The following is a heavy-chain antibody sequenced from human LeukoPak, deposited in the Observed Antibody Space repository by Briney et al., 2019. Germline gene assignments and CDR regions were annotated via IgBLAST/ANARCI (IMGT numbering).Heavy chain of an antibody. Sequence: GGSLRLSCAASGFTLRRHAMSWVRQAPGKGLEWVSAISGSGGSTYYADSVKGRFTISSDNSKNTLYLQMNSLRAEDTAVYYCAKAYCGGDCYSGVDFFDYWGQGALVTVSS. CDR2: ISGSGGST. D-gene: IGHD2-21*02. J-gene: IGHJ4*02. CDR1: GFTLRRHA. V-gene: IGHV3-23*01. CDR3: AKAYCGGDCYSGVDFFDY.